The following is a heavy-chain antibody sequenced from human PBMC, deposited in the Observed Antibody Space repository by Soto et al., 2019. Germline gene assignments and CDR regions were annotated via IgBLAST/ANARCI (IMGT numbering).Heavy chain of an antibody. CDR2: ISPYSGNT. J-gene: IGHJ4*02. V-gene: IGHV1-18*01. Sequence: VASVKVSCKASGYTFTSYGISWVRQAPGQGLEWMGWISPYSGNTNYAQNLQGRVTMTRDDSTSTVYMEVKSLRSDDTVFYYCARESHCGSNSWYFDHWGQGTPVTVSS. D-gene: IGHD2-2*01. CDR3: ARESHCGSNSWYFDH. CDR1: GYTFTSYG.